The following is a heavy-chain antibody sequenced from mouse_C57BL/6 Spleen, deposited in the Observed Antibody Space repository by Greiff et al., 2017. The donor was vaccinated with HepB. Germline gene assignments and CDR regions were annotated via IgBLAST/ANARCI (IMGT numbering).Heavy chain of an antibody. J-gene: IGHJ4*01. Sequence: EVKLVESGGGLVKPGGSLKLSCAASGFTFSSYAMSWVRQTPEKRLEWVATISDGGSYTYYPDNVKGRFTISRDNAKNNLYLQMSHLKSEDTAMYYCAREGHYTTVLDYWGQGTSVTVSS. V-gene: IGHV5-4*01. CDR1: GFTFSSYA. CDR3: AREGHYTTVLDY. D-gene: IGHD1-1*01. CDR2: ISDGGSYT.